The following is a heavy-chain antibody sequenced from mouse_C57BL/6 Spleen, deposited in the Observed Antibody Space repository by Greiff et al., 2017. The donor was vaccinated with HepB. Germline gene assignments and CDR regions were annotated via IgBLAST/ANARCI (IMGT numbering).Heavy chain of an antibody. Sequence: VQLQQSGAELVRPGASVKLSCTASGFNIKDDYMHWVKQRPEQGLEWIGWIDPENGDTEYASKFQGKATITADTSSNTAYLQLSSLTSEDTAVYYCTLYGSSYYFDYWGQGTLVTVSA. J-gene: IGHJ3*01. CDR1: GFNIKDDY. D-gene: IGHD1-1*01. V-gene: IGHV14-4*01. CDR3: TLYGSSYYFDY. CDR2: IDPENGDT.